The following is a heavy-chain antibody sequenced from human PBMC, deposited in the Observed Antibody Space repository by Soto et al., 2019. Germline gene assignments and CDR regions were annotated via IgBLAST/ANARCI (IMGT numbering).Heavy chain of an antibody. CDR2: ISADNGNT. J-gene: IGHJ4*02. V-gene: IGHV1-18*01. CDR3: ARRGVLPDY. CDR1: GYTFTNYG. Sequence: ASVKVSCKTSGYTFTNYGISWVRQAPGQGLEWMGWISADNGNTNYARNLQGRVTMTTDTSTGTSYMVLRSLTSDDTAVYYCARRGVLPDYWGQGTLATVSS. D-gene: IGHD3-10*01.